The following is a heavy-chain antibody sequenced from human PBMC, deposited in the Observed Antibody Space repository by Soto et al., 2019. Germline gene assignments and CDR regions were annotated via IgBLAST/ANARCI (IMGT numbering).Heavy chain of an antibody. J-gene: IGHJ6*02. CDR3: ACSFDIVVFVYGMDV. CDR2: IIPIFGTA. V-gene: IGHV1-69*01. Sequence: QVQLVQSGAEVRKPGSSVKVSCKASGGTFSRHAISWVRQAPGQGLEWMGGIIPIFGTANYAQKFQGRVTITADESTSTAYMELSSLRSEDTAVYYCACSFDIVVFVYGMDVWGQGTTVTVSS. CDR1: GGTFSRHA. D-gene: IGHD2-15*01.